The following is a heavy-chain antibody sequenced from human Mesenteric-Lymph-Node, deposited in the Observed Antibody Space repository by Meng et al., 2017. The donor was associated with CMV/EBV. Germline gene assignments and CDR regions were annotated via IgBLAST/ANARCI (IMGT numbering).Heavy chain of an antibody. J-gene: IGHJ4*02. CDR2: ISSDGTNK. Sequence: GGSLRLSCAASGLAFSPYAMHWVRQAPGKGLEWVAVISSDGTNKFYADSVKGRFTISRDNSKNTLYLQMNSLRVEDTAIYYCARRAGPIDYWGQGTLVTVSS. D-gene: IGHD6-19*01. V-gene: IGHV3-30*04. CDR1: GLAFSPYA. CDR3: ARRAGPIDY.